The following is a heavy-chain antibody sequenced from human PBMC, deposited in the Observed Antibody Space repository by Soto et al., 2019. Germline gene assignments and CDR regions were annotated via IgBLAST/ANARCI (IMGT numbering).Heavy chain of an antibody. CDR1: GFTFDYYW. CDR2: VYSDGTTT. V-gene: IGHV3-74*01. Sequence: GGSLRLSCAASGFTFDYYWMHWVRQAPGKGLVWVSRVYSDGTTTTYADSVKGRFTISRDNAMNTVYLQMSSLRAEDSAVYYCARGTGATDWLFSNFDYWGQGTLVTVSS. CDR3: ARGTGATDWLFSNFDY. D-gene: IGHD3-9*01. J-gene: IGHJ4*02.